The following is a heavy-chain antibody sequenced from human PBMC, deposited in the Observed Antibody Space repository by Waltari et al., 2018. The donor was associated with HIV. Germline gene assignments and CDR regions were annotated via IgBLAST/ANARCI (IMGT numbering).Heavy chain of an antibody. CDR3: AGGVGEWLLQSWYYYYMDV. J-gene: IGHJ6*03. Sequence: QVQLQQWGAGLLKPSETLSLTCAVYGGSFSGYYWSWIRQPPGKELEWIGEINHSGSTNYKPSLKSRVTISVDTSKKQFSLKLNSVTAADTAVYYCAGGVGEWLLQSWYYYYMDVWGKGTTVTVSS. CDR2: INHSGST. CDR1: GGSFSGYY. V-gene: IGHV4-34*02. D-gene: IGHD3-3*01.